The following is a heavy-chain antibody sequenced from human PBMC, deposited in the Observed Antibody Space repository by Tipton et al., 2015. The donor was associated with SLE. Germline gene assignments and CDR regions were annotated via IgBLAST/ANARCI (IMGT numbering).Heavy chain of an antibody. CDR3: ARGGDFWSGIDEGGMDV. CDR1: GGSISSSSYY. J-gene: IGHJ6*02. CDR2: IYYSGST. D-gene: IGHD3-3*01. Sequence: GLVKPSETLSLTCTVSGGSISSSSYYWGWIRQPPGKGLEWIGNIYYSGSTYYNPSLKSRVTISADTSKNQFSLKLSSVTAADTAVYYCARGGDFWSGIDEGGMDVWGQGTTVTVSS. V-gene: IGHV4-39*07.